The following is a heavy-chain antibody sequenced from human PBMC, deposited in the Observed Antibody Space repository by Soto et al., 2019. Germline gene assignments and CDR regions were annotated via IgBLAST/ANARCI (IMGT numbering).Heavy chain of an antibody. Sequence: SEPLSLTCTVPGASISSGGYYWSWIRQHPGKGLEWIGYIYYSGSTYYNPSLKSRVTISVDTSKNQFSLKLSSVPAADTAVYYCVRGLPLDRNSIDPWGQGTPVTVSS. CDR2: IYYSGST. CDR1: GASISSGGYY. D-gene: IGHD2-15*01. CDR3: VRGLPLDRNSIDP. J-gene: IGHJ5*02. V-gene: IGHV4-31*03.